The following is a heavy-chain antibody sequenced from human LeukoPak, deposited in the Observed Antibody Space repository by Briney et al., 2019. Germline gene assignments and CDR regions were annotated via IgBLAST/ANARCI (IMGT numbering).Heavy chain of an antibody. Sequence: PSETLSLTCTVSGGSTSSYYWSWIRQPAGKGLEWIGRIYTSGSTNYNPSLKSRVTMSVDTSKNQFSLKLSSVTAADTAVYYCARGYCSSTSCYTPYYFDYWGQGTLVTVSS. CDR1: GGSTSSYY. CDR2: IYTSGST. CDR3: ARGYCSSTSCYTPYYFDY. D-gene: IGHD2-2*02. V-gene: IGHV4-4*07. J-gene: IGHJ4*02.